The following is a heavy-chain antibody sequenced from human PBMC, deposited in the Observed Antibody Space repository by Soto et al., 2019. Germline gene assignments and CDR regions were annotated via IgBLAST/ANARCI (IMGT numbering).Heavy chain of an antibody. D-gene: IGHD3-3*01. CDR1: GFIFSSYA. V-gene: IGHV3-23*01. CDR2: ISGSGGST. Sequence: GGSLRLSCAASGFIFSSYAMSWVRQAPGKGLEWVSAISGSGGSTYYADAVKGRFTISRDNSKNTLNLQVNSLRAEDTAVYYCAKHYDIWRGPFDYWGPGTLVTVSS. J-gene: IGHJ4*02. CDR3: AKHYDIWRGPFDY.